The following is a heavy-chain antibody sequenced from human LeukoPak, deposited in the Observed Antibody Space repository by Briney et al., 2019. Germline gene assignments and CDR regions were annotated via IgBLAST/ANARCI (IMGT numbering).Heavy chain of an antibody. Sequence: SETLSLTCAVYGGSFSGYYWSWIRQLPGKGLEWIGEIKHSGSTNYNPSLKSRVTISVDTSKNQFSLKLSSVTAADTAVYYCARVNEDIVVVPAAMGGYWYFDLWGRGTLVTVSS. CDR1: GGSFSGYY. D-gene: IGHD2-2*01. CDR3: ARVNEDIVVVPAAMGGYWYFDL. V-gene: IGHV4-34*01. J-gene: IGHJ2*01. CDR2: IKHSGST.